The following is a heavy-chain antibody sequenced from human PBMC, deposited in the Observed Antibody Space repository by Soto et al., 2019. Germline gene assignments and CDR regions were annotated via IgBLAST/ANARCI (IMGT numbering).Heavy chain of an antibody. CDR2: SRPDNGDT. D-gene: IGHD1-26*01. J-gene: IGHJ5*02. CDR3: ATSYYSGFDP. Sequence: QLQLVQSGAEVERPGASVRVSCKGYGYAFSKYGISWIRQAPGQGLEWMGWSRPDNGDTKYAQKFQGRVTMTTDTSSNTAYMELRSLRSDDTAVYYCATSYYSGFDPWGQGTLVSVSS. CDR1: GYAFSKYG. V-gene: IGHV1-18*04.